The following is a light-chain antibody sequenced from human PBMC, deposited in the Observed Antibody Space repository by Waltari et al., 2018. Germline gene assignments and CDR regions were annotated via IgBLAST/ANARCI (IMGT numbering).Light chain of an antibody. CDR3: XQYYXXPFX. V-gene: IGKV4-1*01. Sequence: DMVMTQSPEPLAVFLGERATLKLKSSQSFLFSTNNKNFLAWYQQKSGQPPTLLIYWASTRESGVPERXXGXXSWTXXTLXINSLQXXDVAVXYCXQYYXXPFXFGPGXTVGIK. CDR1: QSFLFSTNNKNF. J-gene: IGKJ3*01. CDR2: WAS.